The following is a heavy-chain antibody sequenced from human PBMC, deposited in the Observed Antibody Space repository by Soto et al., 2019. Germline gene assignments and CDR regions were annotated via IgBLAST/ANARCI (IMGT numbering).Heavy chain of an antibody. CDR3: ASGWRRLYYYYGMDV. Sequence: SETLSLTCAVYGGSFSGYYWSWIRQPPGKGLEWIGEINHSGSTNYNPSLKSRVTISVDTSKNQFSLKLSSVTAADTAVYYCASGWRRLYYYYGMDVWGQGTTVTVSS. V-gene: IGHV4-34*01. CDR2: INHSGST. J-gene: IGHJ6*02. CDR1: GGSFSGYY.